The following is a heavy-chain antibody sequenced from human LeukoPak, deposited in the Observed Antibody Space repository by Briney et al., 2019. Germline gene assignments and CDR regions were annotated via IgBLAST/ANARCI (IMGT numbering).Heavy chain of an antibody. CDR2: INPNSGGT. Sequence: GASVKVSCKASGYTFTDYYMHWVRQAPGQGLEWMGRINPNSGGTNYAQKFQGRVTMTRDTSISTAYTELSRLRSDDTAMYYCAKSSAYSGYEVDYWGQGSLVTVSS. V-gene: IGHV1-2*06. J-gene: IGHJ4*02. CDR1: GYTFTDYY. D-gene: IGHD5-12*01. CDR3: AKSSAYSGYEVDY.